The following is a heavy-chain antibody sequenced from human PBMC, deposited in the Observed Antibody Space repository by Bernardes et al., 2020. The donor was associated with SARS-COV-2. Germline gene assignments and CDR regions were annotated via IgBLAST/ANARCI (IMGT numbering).Heavy chain of an antibody. CDR3: AKDPRFGITGTTAFDY. J-gene: IGHJ4*02. CDR1: GFTFSSYA. Sequence: GGSLRLSCAASGFTFSSYAMSWVRQAPGKGLEWVSAISGSGGSTYYADSVKGRFTISRDNSKNTLYLQMDSLRAEDTAVYYCAKDPRFGITGTTAFDYWGQGALVTVSS. CDR2: ISGSGGST. V-gene: IGHV3-23*01. D-gene: IGHD1-7*01.